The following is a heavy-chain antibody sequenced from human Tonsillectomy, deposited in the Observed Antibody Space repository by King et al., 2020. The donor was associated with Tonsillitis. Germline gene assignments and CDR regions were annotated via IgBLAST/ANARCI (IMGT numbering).Heavy chain of an antibody. CDR1: GFTFGSYD. V-gene: IGHV3-33*05. Sequence: VQLVESGGGVVQPGRSLRLSCAASGFTFGSYDMHWVRQAPGKGLEWVAVISYDGSNKYYADSVQGRFTISRDNSENTLYLQMHSLRAEDTAVYYCARHRDDYIFDYWGQGTLVTVSS. J-gene: IGHJ4*02. CDR2: ISYDGSNK. CDR3: ARHRDDYIFDY. D-gene: IGHD4/OR15-4a*01.